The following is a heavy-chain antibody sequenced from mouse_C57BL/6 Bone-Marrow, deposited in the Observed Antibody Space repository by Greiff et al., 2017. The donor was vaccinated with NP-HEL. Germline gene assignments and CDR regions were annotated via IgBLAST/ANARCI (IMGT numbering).Heavy chain of an antibody. D-gene: IGHD1-1*01. CDR1: GFNIKDYY. V-gene: IGHV14-2*01. CDR2: IDPEDGET. Sequence: VQLQQSGAELVKPGASVKLSCTASGFNIKDYYMHWVKQRPEQGLEWIGRIDPEDGETKYAPKFQGKATLTAAPSSNTAYLQLSSLTSEDTAVYYCASAGTVVATGYFDYWGQGTTLTVSS. CDR3: ASAGTVVATGYFDY. J-gene: IGHJ2*01.